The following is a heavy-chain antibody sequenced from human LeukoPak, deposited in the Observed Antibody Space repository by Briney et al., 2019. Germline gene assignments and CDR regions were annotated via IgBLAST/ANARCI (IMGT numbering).Heavy chain of an antibody. V-gene: IGHV4-61*02. CDR2: IYTSGST. CDR1: GGSISSGSYY. J-gene: IGHJ5*02. D-gene: IGHD1-26*01. Sequence: PSQTLSLTCTVSGGSISSGSYYWSWIRQPAGKGLEWIGRIYTSGSTNYNPSLKSRVTISVDTSKNQFSLKLSSVTPADTAVYYCARGGNYWPQWWFDPWGRGTLVSVSS. CDR3: ARGGNYWPQWWFDP.